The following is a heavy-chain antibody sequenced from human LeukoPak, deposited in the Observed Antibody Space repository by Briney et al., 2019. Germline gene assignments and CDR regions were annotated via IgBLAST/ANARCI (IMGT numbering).Heavy chain of an antibody. CDR1: GFTFGDYA. Sequence: GGSLRLSCTASGFTFGDYARTWVRQAPGKGLEWVGFIASKTYGGTAEYAASVKGRFTISRDDSKSIAYLQMNSLKTEDTAVYFCSRDQTPYYWGQGTLVTVSS. J-gene: IGHJ4*02. V-gene: IGHV3-49*04. CDR2: IASKTYGGTA. CDR3: SRDQTPYY.